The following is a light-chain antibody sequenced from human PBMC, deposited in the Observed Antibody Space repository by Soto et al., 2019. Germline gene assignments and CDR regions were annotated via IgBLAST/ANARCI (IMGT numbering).Light chain of an antibody. CDR2: DVY. V-gene: IGLV2-14*03. CDR3: SSHSSSGNIEV. CDR1: SSDVGGSNY. Sequence: QSALTQPASVSGSPGQSITISCAGTSSDVGGSNYVSWYQQHPGKAPKLLIYDVYNRPSGVSNRFSGSKSGNTASLTISGLQAEDQADYYCSSHSSSGNIEVFGAGTKLTVL. J-gene: IGLJ2*01.